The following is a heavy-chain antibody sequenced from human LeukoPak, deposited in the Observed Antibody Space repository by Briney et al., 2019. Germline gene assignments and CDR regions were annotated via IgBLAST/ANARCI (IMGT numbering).Heavy chain of an antibody. D-gene: IGHD3-10*01. J-gene: IGHJ6*03. Sequence: SETLSLTCAVYGGSFSGYYWSWIRQPPGKGLEWVGEINHSGSTNYNPSLKSRVTISVDTSKNQFSLKLSSVTAADTAVYYCARALSITMVRGTPYMDVWGKGTTVTVSS. CDR1: GGSFSGYY. CDR2: INHSGST. V-gene: IGHV4-34*01. CDR3: ARALSITMVRGTPYMDV.